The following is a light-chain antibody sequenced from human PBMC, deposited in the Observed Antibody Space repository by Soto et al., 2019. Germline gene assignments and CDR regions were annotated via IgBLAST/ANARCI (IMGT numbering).Light chain of an antibody. Sequence: QSVLTQPPSMSEAPGQRVTISCTGSSSNIGAGYDVHWYQQLPGTAPKLLIYGNSNRPSGVPDRFSGSKSGTSASLAITGLQAEDEADYYCQSYASSLSGYVFGTGTKVTVL. CDR3: QSYASSLSGYV. V-gene: IGLV1-40*01. CDR2: GNS. CDR1: SSNIGAGYD. J-gene: IGLJ1*01.